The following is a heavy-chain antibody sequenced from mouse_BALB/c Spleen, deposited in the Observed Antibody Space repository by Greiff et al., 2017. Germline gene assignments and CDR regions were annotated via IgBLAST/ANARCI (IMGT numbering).Heavy chain of an antibody. CDR3: ARGGYDAGYAMDY. J-gene: IGHJ4*01. D-gene: IGHD2-2*01. CDR1: GFTFTDYY. V-gene: IGHV7-3*02. CDR2: IRNKANGYTT. Sequence: EVQGVESGGGLVQPGGSLRLSCATSGFTFTDYYMSWVRQPPGKALEWLGFIRNKANGYTTEYSASVKGRFTISRDNSQSILYLQMNTLRAEDSATYYCARGGYDAGYAMDYWGQGTSVTVSS.